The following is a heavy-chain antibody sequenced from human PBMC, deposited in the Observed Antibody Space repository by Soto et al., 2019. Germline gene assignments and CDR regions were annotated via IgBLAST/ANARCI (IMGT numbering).Heavy chain of an antibody. CDR2: MSWDGGST. CDR1: GFTFDDYT. V-gene: IGHV3-43*01. Sequence: EVQLVESGGVVVQPGGSLRLSCAASGFTFDDYTMHWVRQAPGKGLEWVSLMSWDGGSTYYADSVKGRFTISRDNSKNSLYLQMNSLRTEDTALYYGAKDRRYDFWSGYFSLWGRGTLVNVSS. CDR3: AKDRRYDFWSGYFSL. J-gene: IGHJ2*01. D-gene: IGHD3-3*01.